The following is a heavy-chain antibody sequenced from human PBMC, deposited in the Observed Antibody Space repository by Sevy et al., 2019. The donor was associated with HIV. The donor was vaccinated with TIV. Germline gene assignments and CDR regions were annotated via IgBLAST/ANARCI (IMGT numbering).Heavy chain of an antibody. Sequence: GGSLRLSCAASGFTLSNFGMNWVRQAPGKGLQWVSTISGSGGSTYYADSVKGRFTVSRDISKNTLHLQMNSLRGDDTAVYYCAKDRSRYPPATGTFDFWGRGTLVTVSS. V-gene: IGHV3-23*01. CDR2: ISGSGGST. CDR3: AKDRSRYPPATGTFDF. CDR1: GFTLSNFG. D-gene: IGHD6-13*01. J-gene: IGHJ4*02.